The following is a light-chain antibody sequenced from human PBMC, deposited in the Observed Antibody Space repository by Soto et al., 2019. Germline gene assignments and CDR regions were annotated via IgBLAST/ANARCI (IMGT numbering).Light chain of an antibody. CDR1: ETVATN. CDR2: GAS. J-gene: IGKJ1*01. V-gene: IGKV3-15*01. CDR3: QQYFEWPPMT. Sequence: EVVMTQSPATLSVSPGEXATLSCRAGETVATNLAWYQQKPGQAPRLLISGASTRAAGISDRFRGSGSGTEFTLTISSLRSEDSAIYYCQQYFEWPPMTFGQGTKVDIK.